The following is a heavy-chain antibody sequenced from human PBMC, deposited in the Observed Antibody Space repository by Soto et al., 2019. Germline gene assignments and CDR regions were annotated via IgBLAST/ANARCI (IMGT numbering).Heavy chain of an antibody. Sequence: GGSLRLSCAASGFTFSSYSMNWVRQAPGKGLEWVSYISSSSSTIYYANSVKGRFTTFRDKAKNSLYLQMNSLRAEDTAVYYCARGGGYSYASRGSYYYMDVWGKGTTVTVSS. V-gene: IGHV3-48*01. CDR3: ARGGGYSYASRGSYYYMDV. CDR2: ISSSSSTI. J-gene: IGHJ6*03. CDR1: GFTFSSYS. D-gene: IGHD5-18*01.